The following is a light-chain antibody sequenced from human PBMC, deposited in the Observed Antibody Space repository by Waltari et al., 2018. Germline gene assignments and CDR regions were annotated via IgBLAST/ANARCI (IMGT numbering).Light chain of an antibody. CDR1: QNINSF. CDR2: AAS. CDR3: QQSYSTWT. Sequence: DIQMTQSPSSLSASVGDRVTITRRASQNINSFLNWYQQKPGRAPKLLIYAASSLHSGVPSRFSGSGSGTDYTLTISSLQPEDFATYYCQQSYSTWTSGHGTKVEI. J-gene: IGKJ1*01. V-gene: IGKV1-39*01.